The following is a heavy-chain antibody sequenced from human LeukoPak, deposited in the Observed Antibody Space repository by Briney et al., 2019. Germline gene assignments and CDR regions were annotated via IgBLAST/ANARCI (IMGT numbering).Heavy chain of an antibody. CDR3: ARDGPAQMVDFDY. D-gene: IGHD3-10*01. CDR1: GYTFSGTGWY. J-gene: IGHJ4*02. V-gene: IGHV1-2*02. CDR2: IYPYTGAT. Sequence: VASVKVSCKASGYTFSGTGWYLYWLRQAPGQGLECMGWIYPYTGATHYAQKFQGRVAMTRDTSISTAYMELSRLRPDDTAVYYCARDGPAQMVDFDYWDQGTLVTVSS.